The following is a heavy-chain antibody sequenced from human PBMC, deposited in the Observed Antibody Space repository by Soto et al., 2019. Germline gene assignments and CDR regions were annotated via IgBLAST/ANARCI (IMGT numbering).Heavy chain of an antibody. V-gene: IGHV1-18*01. Sequence: SVKVSCKASGDTFASFGFSWVRQAPGQGLEWLGWISAYNGNTHYAQKVRDRVTLTTDTSTNTAYMELRSLTSDDTAVYYCARDTESITDRLLQYWGQGHRVTVSS. CDR3: ARDTESITDRLLQY. CDR1: GDTFASFG. J-gene: IGHJ4*02. D-gene: IGHD3-10*01. CDR2: ISAYNGNT.